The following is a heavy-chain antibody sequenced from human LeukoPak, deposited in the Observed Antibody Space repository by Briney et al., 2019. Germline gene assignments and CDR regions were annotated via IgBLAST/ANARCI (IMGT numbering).Heavy chain of an antibody. CDR2: IYQSGST. V-gene: IGHV4-30-2*01. CDR3: ARGTYFDFWSGPSYFGY. CDR1: GGSISSGGYP. Sequence: PSQTLSLTCAVSGGSISSGGYPWSWLRQPPGKGLVWIGYIYQSGSTYYNPSLKSRVTISVDRSKNQFSLKLSSVTAADTAVYYCARGTYFDFWSGPSYFGYWGQGTLVTVSS. J-gene: IGHJ4*02. D-gene: IGHD3-3*01.